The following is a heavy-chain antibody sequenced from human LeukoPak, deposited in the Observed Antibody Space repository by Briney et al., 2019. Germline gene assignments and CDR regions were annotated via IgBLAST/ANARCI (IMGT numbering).Heavy chain of an antibody. CDR2: INHSGST. J-gene: IGHJ5*02. CDR3: ARVSGAGDGWFDP. V-gene: IGHV4-34*01. D-gene: IGHD1-26*01. CDR1: GGSFSGYY. Sequence: SETLSLTCAVSGGSFSGYYWSWIRQPPGKGREWIGEINHSGSTNYNPSLKCRVTISLDTSKNQFSLKLSSVTAADTAVYYCARVSGAGDGWFDPWGQGTLVTVSS.